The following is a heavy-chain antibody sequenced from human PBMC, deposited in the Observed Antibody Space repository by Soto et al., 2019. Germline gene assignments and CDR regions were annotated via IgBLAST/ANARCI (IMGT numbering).Heavy chain of an antibody. V-gene: IGHV1-18*04. J-gene: IGHJ6*02. CDR1: GYTFTSYG. D-gene: IGHD6-13*01. CDR3: ARNRGRRRVAAAGSQEIYYYYGMDV. Sequence: GASVKVSCKASGYTFTSYGISWVRQAPGQGLEWMGWISAYNGNTNYAQKLQGRVTMTTDTSTSTAYMELRSLRSDDTAVYYCARNRGRRRVAAAGSQEIYYYYGMDVWGQGTTVTVSS. CDR2: ISAYNGNT.